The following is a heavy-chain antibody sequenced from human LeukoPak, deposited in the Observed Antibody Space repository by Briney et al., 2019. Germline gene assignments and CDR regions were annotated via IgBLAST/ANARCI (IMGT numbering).Heavy chain of an antibody. J-gene: IGHJ4*02. Sequence: GASLRLSCAASGLTFSSYAMSWGRQAPRKGLEWVSAISGSGGSTYYADSVKCRFTISRDNSKNTLYLQMNSLRAEDTAVYYCAKAWYGPSDYWGQGTLVTVSS. CDR3: AKAWYGPSDY. D-gene: IGHD2-15*01. CDR2: ISGSGGST. V-gene: IGHV3-23*01. CDR1: GLTFSSYA.